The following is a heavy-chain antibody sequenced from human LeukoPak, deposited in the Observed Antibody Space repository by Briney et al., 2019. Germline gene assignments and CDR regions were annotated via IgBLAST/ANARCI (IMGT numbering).Heavy chain of an antibody. Sequence: GGSLRLSCAAPGLTFGTYSMNLVRQAPGKGLEWVSSIISSSNYIYYADSVKGRFTISRDNAKNSLYFQMNSLRAEDTAVYYCARVPHAMVRGVIITEFYFDYWGQGTLVTVSS. V-gene: IGHV3-21*01. CDR1: GLTFGTYS. CDR2: IISSSNYI. D-gene: IGHD3-10*01. J-gene: IGHJ4*02. CDR3: ARVPHAMVRGVIITEFYFDY.